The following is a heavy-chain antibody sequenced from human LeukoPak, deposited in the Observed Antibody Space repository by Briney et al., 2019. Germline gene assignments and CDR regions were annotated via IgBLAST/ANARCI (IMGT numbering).Heavy chain of an antibody. J-gene: IGHJ4*02. V-gene: IGHV3-30*02. D-gene: IGHD1-1*01. CDR2: IGYDGSNK. Sequence: GRSLRLSCIASGFTFSTYGTHWVRQAPGKGLEWVAFIGYDGSNKYYADSVKGRFTISRDNSKNTLYLQMNSLRGEDTAVYYCANSGTTVDYWGQGTLVTVSS. CDR1: GFTFSTYG. CDR3: ANSGTTVDY.